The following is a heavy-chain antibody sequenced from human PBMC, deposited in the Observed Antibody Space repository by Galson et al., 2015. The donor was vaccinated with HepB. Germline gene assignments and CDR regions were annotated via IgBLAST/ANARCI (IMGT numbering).Heavy chain of an antibody. Sequence: SLRLSCAASGFTFSSYAMSWVRQAPGKGLEWVSFISGGGGCTYYADSVKGRFTISRDNSKNTLYLQMNSLRAEDTAVYYCAKKGGGSSYYFDYWGQGALVTVSS. V-gene: IGHV3-23*01. CDR3: AKKGGGSSYYFDY. D-gene: IGHD3-10*01. J-gene: IGHJ4*02. CDR2: ISGGGGCT. CDR1: GFTFSSYA.